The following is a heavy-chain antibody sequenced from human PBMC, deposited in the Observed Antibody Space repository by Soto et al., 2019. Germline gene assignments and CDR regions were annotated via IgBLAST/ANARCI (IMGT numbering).Heavy chain of an antibody. J-gene: IGHJ4*02. CDR1: GGSISSGGYY. D-gene: IGHD5-18*01. CDR3: ARAVDTAMVKGYYFDY. Sequence: SETLSLTCTVSGGSISSGGYYWSWIRQHPGKGLEWIGYIYYSGSTYYNPSLKSRVTISVDTSKNQFSLKLSSVTAADTAVYYCARAVDTAMVKGYYFDYWGQGTLVPVSS. V-gene: IGHV4-31*03. CDR2: IYYSGST.